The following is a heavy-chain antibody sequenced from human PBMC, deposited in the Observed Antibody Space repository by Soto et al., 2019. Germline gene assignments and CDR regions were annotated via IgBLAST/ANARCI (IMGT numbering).Heavy chain of an antibody. CDR1: GGSISSYY. J-gene: IGHJ4*02. V-gene: IGHV4-59*01. Sequence: SETLSLTCTVTGGSISSYYWSWIRQPPGKGLESIGYFYYSGSTNYNPSLKSRVTISIDMSKNQVSLKLSSVNAADTAVYYCVRDLGSSWGQGTLVTVSS. CDR2: FYYSGST. CDR3: VRDLGSS. D-gene: IGHD6-13*01.